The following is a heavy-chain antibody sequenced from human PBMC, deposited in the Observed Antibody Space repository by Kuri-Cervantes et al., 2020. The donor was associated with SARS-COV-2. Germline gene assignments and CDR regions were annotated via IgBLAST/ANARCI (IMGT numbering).Heavy chain of an antibody. V-gene: IGHV4-61*10. CDR1: GVSVTGGTYY. Sequence: SQTLSLTCAVSGVSVTGGTYYWAWIRRPAGKGLEWIGYIYYSGSTNYNPSLKSRVTISVDTSKNQFSLKLSSVTAADTAVYYCARPGGFLDVWGKGTTVTVSS. J-gene: IGHJ6*04. CDR3: ARPGGFLDV. D-gene: IGHD4-23*01. CDR2: IYYSGST.